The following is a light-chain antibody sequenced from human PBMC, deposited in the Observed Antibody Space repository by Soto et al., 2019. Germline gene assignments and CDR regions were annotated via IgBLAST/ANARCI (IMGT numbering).Light chain of an antibody. V-gene: IGKV4-1*01. CDR1: QSVLSSSNNKNY. CDR2: RAS. J-gene: IGKJ4*01. Sequence: DIVMTQSPDSLAVSLGERATINCNSSQSVLSSSNNKNYLAWYQQKPGQPPNLLIYRASTRESGVPDRFSGSGSGTDFTLTISSLQAEDVAVYYCQQYYGSPLTFGGGTKVEIK. CDR3: QQYYGSPLT.